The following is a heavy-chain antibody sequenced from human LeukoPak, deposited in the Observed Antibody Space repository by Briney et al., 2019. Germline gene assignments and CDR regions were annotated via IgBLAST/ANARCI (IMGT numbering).Heavy chain of an antibody. CDR1: GGTFSSYA. Sequence: GSSVKVSCKASGGTFSSYAISWVRQAPGQGLEWMGRIIPILGIANYAQKFQGRVTITADKSTSTAYMELSSLRSEDTAVYYCARVGQQLVRRYFDYWGQGTLVTVSS. J-gene: IGHJ4*02. CDR3: ARVGQQLVRRYFDY. CDR2: IIPILGIA. D-gene: IGHD6-13*01. V-gene: IGHV1-69*04.